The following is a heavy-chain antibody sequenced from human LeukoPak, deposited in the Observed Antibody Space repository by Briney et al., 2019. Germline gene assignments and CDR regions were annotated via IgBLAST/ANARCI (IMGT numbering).Heavy chain of an antibody. CDR2: IYYSGST. V-gene: IGHV4-59*01. J-gene: IGHJ4*02. CDR3: ARGYYDDHFDY. CDR1: GGSISSYY. Sequence: PSETLSLTCTVSGGSISSYYWSWIRQPPGKGLEWIGYIYYSGSTNYNPSLKSRVTISVDTSKNQFSLKLSSVTAADTAVYYCARGYYDDHFDYWGQGTLVTVSS. D-gene: IGHD4-17*01.